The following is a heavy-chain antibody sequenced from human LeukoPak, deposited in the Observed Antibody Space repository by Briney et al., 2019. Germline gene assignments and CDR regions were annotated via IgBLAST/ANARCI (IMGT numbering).Heavy chain of an antibody. CDR3: ARDIDRVLNWFDP. D-gene: IGHD1-1*01. V-gene: IGHV1-3*01. Sequence: ASVKVSCTASGYTFTSYAMHWVRQAPGQRLEWMGWINAGNGNTKYSQKFQGRVTITRDTSATTVYMELSSLRSEDTAVYYCARDIDRVLNWFDPWGQGTLVTVSS. J-gene: IGHJ5*02. CDR1: GYTFTSYA. CDR2: INAGNGNT.